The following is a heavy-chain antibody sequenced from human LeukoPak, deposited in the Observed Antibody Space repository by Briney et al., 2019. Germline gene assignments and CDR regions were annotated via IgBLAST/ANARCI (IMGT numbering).Heavy chain of an antibody. D-gene: IGHD5-12*01. J-gene: IGHJ6*04. Sequence: PGRSLRLSCAASGFTFDDYAMHWVRPAPRKGLDWVSLISGDGGSTYYADSVKGRFTISRDNSKNSLYLQMNSLRTEDTALYYCAKDISGYDSYYYYGMDVWGKGTTVTVSS. CDR2: ISGDGGST. CDR3: AKDISGYDSYYYYGMDV. V-gene: IGHV3-43*02. CDR1: GFTFDDYA.